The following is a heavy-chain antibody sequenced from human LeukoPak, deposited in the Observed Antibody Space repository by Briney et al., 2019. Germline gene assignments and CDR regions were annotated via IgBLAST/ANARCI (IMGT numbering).Heavy chain of an antibody. J-gene: IGHJ5*02. Sequence: GGSLRLSCAASGFTFSSYAMHWVRQAPGKGLEYVSAISSNGGSTYYANSVKGRFTISRDNSENTLYLQMGSLRAEDMAVYYCARDGTTMVRGVIISSWFDPWGQGTLVTVSS. CDR2: ISSNGGST. D-gene: IGHD3-10*01. CDR3: ARDGTTMVRGVIISSWFDP. CDR1: GFTFSSYA. V-gene: IGHV3-64*01.